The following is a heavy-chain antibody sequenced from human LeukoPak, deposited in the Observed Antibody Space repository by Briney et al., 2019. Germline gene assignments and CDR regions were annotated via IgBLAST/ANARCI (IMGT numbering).Heavy chain of an antibody. CDR2: ISSSSSTI. CDR1: GXTFSSSS. Sequence: GGSLRLSCGVSGXTFSSSSVNWVRQAPGKGLDWVSYISSSSSTIYYADSVKGRFTISRDNAKNSLYLKMNSLRDEDTAVYYCARYFDSWGQGTLVTVSS. CDR3: ARYFDS. V-gene: IGHV3-48*02. J-gene: IGHJ4*02.